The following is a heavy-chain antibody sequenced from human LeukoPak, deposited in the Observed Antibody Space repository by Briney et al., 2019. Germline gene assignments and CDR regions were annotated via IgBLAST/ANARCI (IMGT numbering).Heavy chain of an antibody. V-gene: IGHV3-30*18. J-gene: IGHJ6*04. Sequence: QSGGSLRLSCAASGFTFSSFGMHWVRQAPGKGLEWVSVISYDGNEEYYADSVKGRFTVSRDNSRNTLYLQMNSLRAEDTAVYYCAELGITMIGGVWGKGTTVTISS. CDR3: AELGITMIGGV. CDR1: GFTFSSFG. CDR2: ISYDGNEE. D-gene: IGHD3-10*02.